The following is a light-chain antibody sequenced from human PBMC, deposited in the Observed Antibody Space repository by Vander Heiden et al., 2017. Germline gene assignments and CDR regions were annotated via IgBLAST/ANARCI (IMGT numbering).Light chain of an antibody. J-gene: IGKJ1*01. CDR2: DAS. Sequence: EIVLTQSPATLSLSPGERATLSCRASQSVSSSLAWYQQKPGQAPRLLIYDASNRATGIPARFSGSGSGTDFTHTISSLEPEDFAVYYCQQRSNWPRTFGQGTKVEIK. CDR1: QSVSSS. V-gene: IGKV3-11*01. CDR3: QQRSNWPRT.